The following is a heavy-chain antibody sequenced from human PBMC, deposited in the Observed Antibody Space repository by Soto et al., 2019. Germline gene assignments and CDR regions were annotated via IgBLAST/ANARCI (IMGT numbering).Heavy chain of an antibody. CDR2: ISVSGNNA. J-gene: IGHJ4*02. CDR3: ARDQLRPGILYSLGVLLPEYGL. V-gene: IGHV3-23*01. D-gene: IGHD3-22*01. Sequence: PVGSLRLSCAASGFAFSTFAMTWVSQAPGKGLEWVAAISVSGNNAYYADSVKGRFTISRDNSQNSVFLQMSSLRADDTAVYYCARDQLRPGILYSLGVLLPEYGLWGQGTLVTVSS. CDR1: GFAFSTFA.